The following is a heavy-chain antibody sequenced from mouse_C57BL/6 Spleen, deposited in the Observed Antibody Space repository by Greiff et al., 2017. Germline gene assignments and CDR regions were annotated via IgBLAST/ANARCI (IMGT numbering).Heavy chain of an antibody. V-gene: IGHV1-52*01. CDR2: IDPSDSET. CDR3: ARSYGYDDAMDY. D-gene: IGHD2-2*01. CDR1: GYTFTSYW. Sequence: VQLQQPGAELVRPGSSVKLSCKASGYTFTSYWMHWVKQRPIQGLEWIGNIDPSDSETHYNQKFKDKATLTVDKSSSTAYMQLSSLTSEDSAVYYCARSYGYDDAMDYWGQGTSVTGSS. J-gene: IGHJ4*01.